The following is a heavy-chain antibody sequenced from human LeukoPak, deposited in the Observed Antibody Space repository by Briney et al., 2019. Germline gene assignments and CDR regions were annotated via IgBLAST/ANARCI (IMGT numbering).Heavy chain of an antibody. CDR1: GFTFSSYG. V-gene: IGHV3-30*02. D-gene: IGHD3-10*01. CDR3: AKDLIWFGESPNYFDY. CDR2: IRYDGSNK. Sequence: GGSLRLSCAASGFTFSSYGMHWVRQAPGKGLEWVAFIRYDGSNKYYADSVKGRFTISRDNSKNTLYLQVNSLRAEDTAVYYCAKDLIWFGESPNYFDYWGQGTLVTVSS. J-gene: IGHJ4*02.